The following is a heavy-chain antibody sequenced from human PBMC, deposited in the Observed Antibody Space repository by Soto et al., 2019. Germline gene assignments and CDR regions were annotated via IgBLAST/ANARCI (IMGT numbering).Heavy chain of an antibody. CDR2: IYYSGST. CDR3: ARHAGAAAHYYYYGMDV. Sequence: SETLSLTCTVSGGSISSSSYYLGWIRQPPGKGLEWIGSIYYSGSTYYNPSLKSRVTISVDTSKNQFSLKLSSVTAADTAVYYCARHAGAAAHYYYYGMDVWGQGTTVTVSS. V-gene: IGHV4-39*01. CDR1: GGSISSSSYY. D-gene: IGHD6-13*01. J-gene: IGHJ6*02.